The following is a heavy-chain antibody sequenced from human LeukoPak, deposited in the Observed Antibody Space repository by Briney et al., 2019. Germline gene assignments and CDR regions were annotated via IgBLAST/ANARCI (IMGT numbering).Heavy chain of an antibody. CDR2: ISGSGGST. J-gene: IGHJ4*02. CDR3: ARSPPYYDRRFFDY. Sequence: GGSLRLSCAASGFTFSSYGMSWVRQAPGKGLEWVSAISGSGGSTYYADSVRGRFTISRDNSKNTLYLQMNSLRAEDTAVYFCARSPPYYDRRFFDYWGQGTLVTVSS. V-gene: IGHV3-23*01. D-gene: IGHD3-22*01. CDR1: GFTFSSYG.